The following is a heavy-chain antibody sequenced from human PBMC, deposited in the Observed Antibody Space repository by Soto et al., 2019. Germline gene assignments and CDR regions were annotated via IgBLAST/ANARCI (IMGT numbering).Heavy chain of an antibody. V-gene: IGHV1-69*13. CDR1: GGTFSSYA. CDR3: ARGGVDTAMVDAFDI. CDR2: IIPIFGTA. J-gene: IGHJ3*02. Sequence: ASVKVSCKASGGTFSSYAISWVRQAPGQGLEWMGGIIPIFGTANYAQKFQGRVTIIADESTSTAYMELSSLRSEDTAVYYCARGGVDTAMVDAFDIWGQGTMVTVSS. D-gene: IGHD5-18*01.